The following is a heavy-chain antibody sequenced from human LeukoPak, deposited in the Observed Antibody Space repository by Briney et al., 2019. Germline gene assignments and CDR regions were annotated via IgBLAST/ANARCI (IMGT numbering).Heavy chain of an antibody. CDR1: GFNFSRNG. CDR3: VRDFDDVNGDYYYIPEY. V-gene: IGHV3-30*02. Sequence: PGGSLRLSCAASGFNFSRNGMHWVRQAPGQGLEWVAFIRFDGTNKFYGASVRGRFIISRDNSKNTLYLQMNSLRAEDTAVHYCVRDFDDVNGDYYYIPEYWGRGMLVAVSS. J-gene: IGHJ4*02. CDR2: IRFDGTNK. D-gene: IGHD3-22*01.